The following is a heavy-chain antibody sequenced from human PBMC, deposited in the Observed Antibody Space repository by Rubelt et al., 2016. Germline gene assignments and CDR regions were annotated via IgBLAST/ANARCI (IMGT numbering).Heavy chain of an antibody. D-gene: IGHD6-13*01. CDR2: IYSSGTF. CDR1: GGSTNNLY. J-gene: IGHJ5*01. Sequence: QLQLQESGPGLVKPSETLSLTCTVSGGSTNNLYWSWLRQSAEKGLEWIGRIYSSGTFNYNPSLTGRVTMALDTSKNQLTLNLRAVTAADTATYYCARDFSTWSRGDWFDSWGQGIPVTVSS. CDR3: ARDFSTWSRGDWFDS. V-gene: IGHV4-4*07.